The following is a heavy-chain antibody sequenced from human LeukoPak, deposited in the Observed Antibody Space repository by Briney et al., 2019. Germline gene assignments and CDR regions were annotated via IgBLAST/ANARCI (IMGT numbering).Heavy chain of an antibody. Sequence: PSETLSPTCTVSGGSISSYYWSWIRQPPGKGLEWIGYIYYSGSTNYNPSLKSRVTISVDTSKNQSSLKLSSVTAADTAVYYCARGYSGYPIDYWGQGTLVTVSS. CDR1: GGSISSYY. J-gene: IGHJ4*02. CDR2: IYYSGST. V-gene: IGHV4-59*01. D-gene: IGHD5-12*01. CDR3: ARGYSGYPIDY.